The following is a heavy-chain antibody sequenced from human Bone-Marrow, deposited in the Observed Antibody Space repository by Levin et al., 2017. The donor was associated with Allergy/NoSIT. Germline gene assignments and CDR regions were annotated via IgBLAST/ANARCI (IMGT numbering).Heavy chain of an antibody. V-gene: IGHV1-69*13. CDR3: ARSFNQRFDP. CDR1: GGSLSDFG. Sequence: VASVKVSCKASGGSLSDFGVSWVRQAPGQGLEWMGPIIVIFDKPNYAQKFQDRLTITAVESTGTVYMDLSSLTPDDTAVYYCARSFNQRFDPWGRGTLVTVSS. J-gene: IGHJ5*02. CDR2: IIVIFDKP. D-gene: IGHD6-25*01.